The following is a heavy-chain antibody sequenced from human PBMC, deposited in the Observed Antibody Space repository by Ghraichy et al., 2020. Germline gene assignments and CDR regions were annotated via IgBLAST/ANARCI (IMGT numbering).Heavy chain of an antibody. D-gene: IGHD6-13*01. CDR2: ISHTGRS. Sequence: SETLSLTCAVYGGSFSGFYWSWIRQPPGKGLEWIGEISHTGRSNYKSSLNSRITISIDASKNHFSLKLSSVTAADTAVYYCARRAAGGPSGYHMDVWGKGTTVTVSS. CDR3: ARRAAGGPSGYHMDV. CDR1: GGSFSGFY. J-gene: IGHJ6*03. V-gene: IGHV4-34*01.